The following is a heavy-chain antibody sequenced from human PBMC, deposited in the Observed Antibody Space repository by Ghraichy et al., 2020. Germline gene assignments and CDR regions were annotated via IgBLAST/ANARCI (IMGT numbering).Heavy chain of an antibody. Sequence: SETLSLTCTVSRDSISSYYWTWIRQPPGKGLEWIGYIYYSGSTNYNPSLKSRVTLSVDTSKNQFSLRLTSLTAADTAVYYCARAPYCGGDCHYRFDHWGQGTLVTISS. D-gene: IGHD2-21*02. CDR3: ARAPYCGGDCHYRFDH. J-gene: IGHJ4*02. CDR2: IYYSGST. V-gene: IGHV4-59*01. CDR1: RDSISSYY.